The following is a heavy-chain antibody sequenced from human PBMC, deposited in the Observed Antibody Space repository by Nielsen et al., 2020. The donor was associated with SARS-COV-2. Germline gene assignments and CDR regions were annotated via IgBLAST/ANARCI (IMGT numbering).Heavy chain of an antibody. CDR3: ARGAYYYDNTLSS. D-gene: IGHD3-22*01. V-gene: IGHV6-1*01. CDR2: TYYRSRWYN. J-gene: IGHJ5*02. CDR1: GDSVSSNSAA. Sequence: SQTLSLTCAISGDSVSSNSAAWGWIRQSPSRGLEWLGRTYYRSRWYNDYAESVKSRIAVNADTSKNQFSLNLTSVTAADTAIYYCARGAYYYDNTLSSWGQGTLVTVSS.